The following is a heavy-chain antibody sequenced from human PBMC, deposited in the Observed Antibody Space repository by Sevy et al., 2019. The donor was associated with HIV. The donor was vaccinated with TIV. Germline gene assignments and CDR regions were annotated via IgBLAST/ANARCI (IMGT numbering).Heavy chain of an antibody. V-gene: IGHV3-7*01. CDR1: GFKFSDCW. D-gene: IGHD3-3*01. CDR2: IKQDESEK. CDR3: AREVGGFNWRPYYFDS. Sequence: GGSLRLSCAASGFKFSDCWMSWVRQSPGKGLEWVATIKQDESEKYYVESLKGRFAISRDNGRNSVSLQMNGLRVEDTALYYCAREVGGFNWRPYYFDSWGQGTLVTVSS. J-gene: IGHJ4*02.